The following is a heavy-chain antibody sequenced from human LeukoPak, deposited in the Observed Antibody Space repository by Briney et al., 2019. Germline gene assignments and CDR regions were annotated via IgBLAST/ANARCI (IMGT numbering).Heavy chain of an antibody. CDR1: GFTFSSSW. J-gene: IGHJ5*02. D-gene: IGHD3-10*01. V-gene: IGHV3-7*01. Sequence: QTGGSLRLSCVASGFTFSSSWMGWVGQGQGKGLEWVASINQDEIHYVDAVRGRFTISRDNAKNSLYLQMNSLTADDTAIYYCVTSHHPGGWFDPWGQGTLVTVSS. CDR2: INQDEI. CDR3: VTSHHPGGWFDP.